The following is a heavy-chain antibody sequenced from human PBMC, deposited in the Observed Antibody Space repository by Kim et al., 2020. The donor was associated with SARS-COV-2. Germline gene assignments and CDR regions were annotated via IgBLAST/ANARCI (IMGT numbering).Heavy chain of an antibody. J-gene: IGHJ4*02. V-gene: IGHV7-4-1*02. Sequence: ASVKVSCKASGYTFTSYAMNWVRQAPGQGLEWMGWINTNTGNPTYAQGFTGRFVFSLDTSVSTAYLQISSLKAEDTAVYYCATYDSSGYYKYYFDYWGQGTLVTVSS. D-gene: IGHD3-22*01. CDR2: INTNTGNP. CDR1: GYTFTSYA. CDR3: ATYDSSGYYKYYFDY.